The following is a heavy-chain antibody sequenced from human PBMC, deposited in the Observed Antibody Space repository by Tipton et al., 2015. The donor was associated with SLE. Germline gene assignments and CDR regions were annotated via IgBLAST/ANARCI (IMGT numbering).Heavy chain of an antibody. CDR1: GGSFSGYY. V-gene: IGHV4-34*01. CDR3: ARGFEGAEIFNDYYYGMDV. CDR2: INHSGST. D-gene: IGHD3-3*01. J-gene: IGHJ6*02. Sequence: TLSLTCAVYGGSFSGYYWSWIRQPPGKGLEWIGEINHSGSTNYNPSLKSRVTISVDTSKNQFSLKLSSVTAADTAVYYCARGFEGAEIFNDYYYGMDVWGEGTTVTVSS.